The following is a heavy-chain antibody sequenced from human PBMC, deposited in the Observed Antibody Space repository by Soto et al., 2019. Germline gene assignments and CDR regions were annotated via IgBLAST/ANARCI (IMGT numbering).Heavy chain of an antibody. V-gene: IGHV4-34*01. CDR2: INHSGST. CDR1: GGSFSGYY. Sequence: SETLSLTCAVYGGSFSGYYWSWIRQPPGKGLEWIGEINHSGSTNYNPSLKSRVTISVDTSKNQFSLKLSSVTAADTAVYYCARGDIVVVPAAKEGWFDPWGQGTLVTVSS. CDR3: ARGDIVVVPAAKEGWFDP. J-gene: IGHJ5*02. D-gene: IGHD2-2*01.